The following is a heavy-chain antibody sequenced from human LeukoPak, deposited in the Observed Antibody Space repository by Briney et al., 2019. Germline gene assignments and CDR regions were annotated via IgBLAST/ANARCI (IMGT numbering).Heavy chain of an antibody. CDR3: ARVGWGGEFADY. CDR1: GGSISSYY. D-gene: IGHD3-10*01. Sequence: SETLSLTCTVSGGSISSYYWSWIRQPPGKGLEWIGYIYYSGSTNYNPSLKSRVTISVDTSKNQFSLKLSSVTAADTAVYYCARVGWGGEFADYWGQGTLVTVSS. J-gene: IGHJ4*02. CDR2: IYYSGST. V-gene: IGHV4-59*08.